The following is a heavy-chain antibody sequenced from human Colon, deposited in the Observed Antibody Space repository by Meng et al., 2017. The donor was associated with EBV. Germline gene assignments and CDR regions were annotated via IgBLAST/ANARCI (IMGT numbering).Heavy chain of an antibody. J-gene: IGHJ4*02. CDR1: GGSITSTSPY. Sequence: HLQESGPGLVTPSETLSHTCPISGGSITSTSPYWGWVRQPPGKGLEWIGSIYYRGSTNYNPSLKSRISMSVDMSKNQFSLKVNSVTAADTAIYYCVISSHNWGQGTLVTVAS. CDR3: VISSHN. D-gene: IGHD3-3*02. V-gene: IGHV4-39*07. CDR2: IYYRGST.